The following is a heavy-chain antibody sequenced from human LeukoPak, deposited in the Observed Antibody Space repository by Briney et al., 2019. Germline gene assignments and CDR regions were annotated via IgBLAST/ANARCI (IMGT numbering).Heavy chain of an antibody. V-gene: IGHV3-23*01. Sequence: GGSLRLSCAASGFTFMNYAVTWVRQAPGKGLEWVSVINDSGGSTYYADTVKGRFTISRDNSKNTLYLQMNSLRSDDTAVYYCAKGSTSSGSLVDYWGQGTLVTVSS. D-gene: IGHD1-26*01. CDR3: AKGSTSSGSLVDY. J-gene: IGHJ4*02. CDR2: INDSGGST. CDR1: GFTFMNYA.